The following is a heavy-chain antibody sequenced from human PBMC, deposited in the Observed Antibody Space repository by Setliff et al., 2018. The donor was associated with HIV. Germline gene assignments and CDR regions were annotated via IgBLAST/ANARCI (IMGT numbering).Heavy chain of an antibody. D-gene: IGHD2-21*02. Sequence: GGSLRLSCAVSGFTFISYGMYWVRQAPGKGLEWVAFIRYDGSYRYYVDSVKGRFTISRDNSKNTMFLQMNSLQTEDSAVYYCTRGGAYCGGACYRAFDIWGQGTMVTVSS. V-gene: IGHV3-30*02. CDR2: IRYDGSYR. CDR1: GFTFISYG. CDR3: TRGGAYCGGACYRAFDI. J-gene: IGHJ3*02.